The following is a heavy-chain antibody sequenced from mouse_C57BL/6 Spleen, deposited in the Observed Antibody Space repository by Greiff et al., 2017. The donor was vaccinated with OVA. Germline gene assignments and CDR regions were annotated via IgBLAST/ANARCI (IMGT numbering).Heavy chain of an antibody. CDR2: IYPGDGDT. CDR1: GYAFSSYW. Sequence: VQLQQSGAELVKPGASVKISCKASGYAFSSYWMNWVKQRPGKGLEWIGQIYPGDGDTNYNGKFKGKATLTADKSSSTAYMQLSSLTSEDSAVYFCARGDYDGGYYAMDYWGQGTSVTVSS. CDR3: ARGDYDGGYYAMDY. J-gene: IGHJ4*01. D-gene: IGHD2-4*01. V-gene: IGHV1-80*01.